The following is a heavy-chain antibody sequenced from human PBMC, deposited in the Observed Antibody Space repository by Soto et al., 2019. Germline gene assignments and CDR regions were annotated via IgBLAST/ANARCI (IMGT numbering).Heavy chain of an antibody. CDR2: ISGSGGST. CDR1: GFTFSSYA. V-gene: IGHV3-23*01. Sequence: GGSLRLSCAASGFTFSSYAMSWVRQAPGKGLEWVSAISGSGGSTYYADSVKGRFTISRDNSKNTLYLQMNSLRAEDTAVYYCAKRYHIKDTAMVYIGGVFDYWGQGTLVTVSS. CDR3: AKRYHIKDTAMVYIGGVFDY. J-gene: IGHJ4*02. D-gene: IGHD5-18*01.